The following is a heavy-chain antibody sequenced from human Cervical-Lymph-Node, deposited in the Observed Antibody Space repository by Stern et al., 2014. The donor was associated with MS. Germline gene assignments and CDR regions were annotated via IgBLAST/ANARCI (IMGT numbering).Heavy chain of an antibody. CDR2: INPLFGTT. Sequence: VQLVQSGAEVKKPGSSMKVSCKASGGSFSSIKISWVRQAPGQGLEWLGGINPLFGTTNYVQKVQGRVTIVADESTNTVTMELSSLRPEDTAVYFCVRDQGGTAASWGQGTLVTVSS. CDR3: VRDQGGTAAS. J-gene: IGHJ4*02. D-gene: IGHD6-13*01. V-gene: IGHV1-69*01. CDR1: GGSFSSIK.